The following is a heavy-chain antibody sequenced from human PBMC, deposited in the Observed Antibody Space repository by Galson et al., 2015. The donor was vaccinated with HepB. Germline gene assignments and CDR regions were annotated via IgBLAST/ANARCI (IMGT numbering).Heavy chain of an antibody. V-gene: IGHV1-18*04. D-gene: IGHD3-9*01. Sequence: SVKVSCKASGYTFTSYGISWVRQAPGQGLEWMGWISAYNGNTNYAQKLQGRVTMTTDTSTSTAYMELRSLRSDDTAVYYCARLESYYDILPNYGMDVWGQGTTVTVSS. J-gene: IGHJ6*02. CDR1: GYTFTSYG. CDR3: ARLESYYDILPNYGMDV. CDR2: ISAYNGNT.